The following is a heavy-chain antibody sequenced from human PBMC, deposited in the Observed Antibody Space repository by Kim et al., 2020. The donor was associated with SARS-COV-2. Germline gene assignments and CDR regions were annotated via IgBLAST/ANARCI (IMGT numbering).Heavy chain of an antibody. V-gene: IGHV3-23*01. J-gene: IGHJ4*02. CDR3: AKAWRWYPNLDS. D-gene: IGHD2-15*01. Sequence: FYADSVKGRFTISRDNSKNTLYLQMNSRRAEDTAVYYCAKAWRWYPNLDSWGQGTLVTVSS.